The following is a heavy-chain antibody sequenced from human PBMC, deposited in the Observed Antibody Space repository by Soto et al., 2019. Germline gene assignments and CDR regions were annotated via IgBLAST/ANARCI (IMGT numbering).Heavy chain of an antibody. Sequence: QVQLQQWGAGLLKPSETLSLTCAVYGGSFSGYYWSWIRQPPGKGLEWIGEINHSGSTNYNPSLKSRVTISVDTSKNQFSLKLSSVTAADTAVYYCARGTYYYDSSGYYYPLSYYFDYWGQGTLVTVSS. CDR1: GGSFSGYY. CDR2: INHSGST. D-gene: IGHD3-22*01. CDR3: ARGTYYYDSSGYYYPLSYYFDY. J-gene: IGHJ4*02. V-gene: IGHV4-34*01.